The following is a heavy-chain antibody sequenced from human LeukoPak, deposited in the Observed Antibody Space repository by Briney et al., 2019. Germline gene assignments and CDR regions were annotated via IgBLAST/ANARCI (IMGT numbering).Heavy chain of an antibody. J-gene: IGHJ4*02. CDR2: ISSSSSYI. CDR1: GFTFSSYA. Sequence: GGSLRLSCAASGFTFSSYAMSWVRQAPGKGLEWVSSISSSSSYIYYADSVKGRFTISRDNAKNSLYLQMNSLRAEDAAVYYCASSGGSGGHDYWGQGTLVTVSS. V-gene: IGHV3-21*01. D-gene: IGHD5-12*01. CDR3: ASSGGSGGHDY.